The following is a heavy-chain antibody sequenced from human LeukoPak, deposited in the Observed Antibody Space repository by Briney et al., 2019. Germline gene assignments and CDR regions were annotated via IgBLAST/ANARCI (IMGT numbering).Heavy chain of an antibody. V-gene: IGHV4-61*02. D-gene: IGHD3-3*01. J-gene: IGHJ5*02. CDR2: IYTSGST. CDR1: GGSISSGSYY. Sequence: SQTLSLTCTVSGGSISSGSYYWSWIRQPARKGLEWIGRIYTSGSTNYNPSLKSRVTISVDTSKNQFSLKLSSVTAADTAVYYCARGHPYYDFWSGYSNWFDPWGQGTLVTVSS. CDR3: ARGHPYYDFWSGYSNWFDP.